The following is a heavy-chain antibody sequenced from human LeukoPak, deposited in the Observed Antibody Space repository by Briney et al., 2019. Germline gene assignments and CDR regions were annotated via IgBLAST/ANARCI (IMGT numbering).Heavy chain of an antibody. CDR2: IYPGGGST. CDR3: AASGWQQPERQNWFDP. CDR1: GYTFTSYY. Sequence: RASVTVSCKASGYTFTSYYIHWLRQAPGQGLEWMGIIYPGGGSTSYAQKFQGRVTMTRDMSTNTAYMELSSLRSEDMAVYYCAASGWQQPERQNWFDPWGQGTLVTVSS. V-gene: IGHV1-46*01. D-gene: IGHD6-13*01. J-gene: IGHJ5*02.